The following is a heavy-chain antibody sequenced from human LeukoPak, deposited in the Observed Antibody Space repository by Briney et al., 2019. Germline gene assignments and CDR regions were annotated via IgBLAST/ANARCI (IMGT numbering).Heavy chain of an antibody. V-gene: IGHV1-8*01. CDR3: ASDGAVASFDSGYDEYVEN. Sequence: GDSLKVSCKTSGYTVVNSDIMWVRQATGQGLEWMGWMNPNSGNTGYAQKFQGRVLMTTNTSMTTAYMELRGLRSEDTAIYYSASDGAVASFDSGYDEYVENWGQGTVVAVSS. CDR1: GYTVVNSD. CDR2: MNPNSGNT. D-gene: IGHD3-3*01. J-gene: IGHJ4*01.